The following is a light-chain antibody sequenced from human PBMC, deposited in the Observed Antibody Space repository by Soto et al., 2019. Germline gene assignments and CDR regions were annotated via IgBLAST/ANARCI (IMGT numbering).Light chain of an antibody. CDR2: GAS. J-gene: IGKJ3*01. CDR3: QHLA. CDR1: QSVCSRY. Sequence: EIVFTQSPGPLSLSPGERATLSCRASQSVCSRYLAWYQHKPGQAPRLLIYGASSRSTGIPDRFSGSGSGTDFTLTIRRLEPEDFAVYYCQHLAFGPGTKVDIK. V-gene: IGKV3-20*01.